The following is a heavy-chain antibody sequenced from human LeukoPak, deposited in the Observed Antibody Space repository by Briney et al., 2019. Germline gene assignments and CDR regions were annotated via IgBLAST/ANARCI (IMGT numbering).Heavy chain of an antibody. CDR2: IKSKTDGGTT. CDR1: GFTFSNAW. J-gene: IGHJ4*02. D-gene: IGHD6-13*01. V-gene: IGHV3-15*01. CDR3: TTDITFLAAAAPGDY. Sequence: PGGSLRLSCAASGFTFSNAWMSWVRQAPGKGLEWVGRIKSKTDGGTTDYAAPVKGRFTISRDDSKNTLYLQVNSLKTEDTAVYYCTTDITFLAAAAPGDYWGQGTLVTVSS.